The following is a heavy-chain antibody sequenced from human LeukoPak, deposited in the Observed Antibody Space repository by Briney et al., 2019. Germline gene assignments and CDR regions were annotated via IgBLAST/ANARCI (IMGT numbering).Heavy chain of an antibody. CDR3: ARVLVGGYWFDP. CDR1: GFTFSSYW. J-gene: IGHJ5*02. Sequence: PGGSLRLSCEASGFTFSSYWMHWVRQAPGKGLMWVSRINPDGGTTSYAGSVKGRFTISRDNAKNTLYLQMNSLIAEDTALYYCARVLVGGYWFDPWGQGTLVTVSS. V-gene: IGHV3-74*01. D-gene: IGHD3-16*01. CDR2: INPDGGTT.